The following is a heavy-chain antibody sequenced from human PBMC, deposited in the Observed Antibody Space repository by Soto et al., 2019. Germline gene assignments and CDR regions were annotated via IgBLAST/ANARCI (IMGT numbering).Heavy chain of an antibody. CDR1: GYTFSNFW. D-gene: IGHD6-13*01. Sequence: PGESLKISCQCSGYTFSNFWIGWVRQLPGQDLEWMGIIYPGDHETRYSPSFLGKVTISAETSINTAYLQWSSLEASDSAFYFCARSPRSSPYFDFWGQGALVTVSS. CDR3: ARSPRSSPYFDF. CDR2: IYPGDHET. V-gene: IGHV5-51*01. J-gene: IGHJ4*02.